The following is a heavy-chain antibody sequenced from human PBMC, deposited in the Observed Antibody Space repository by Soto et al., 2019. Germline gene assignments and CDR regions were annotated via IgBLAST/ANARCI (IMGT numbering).Heavy chain of an antibody. Sequence: VQLVESGGGVVQPGRSLRLSCAASGFTFSSYAMHCVRQAPGKGLEWVSYINPTSGHINYADSVKGRFTISRDNARNSLYLQMNSLTADDTAMYYCARLPYSAYNRHFDYWGQGTLVTVSS. V-gene: IGHV3-21*05. CDR1: GFTFSSYA. D-gene: IGHD4-4*01. CDR3: ARLPYSAYNRHFDY. CDR2: INPTSGHI. J-gene: IGHJ4*02.